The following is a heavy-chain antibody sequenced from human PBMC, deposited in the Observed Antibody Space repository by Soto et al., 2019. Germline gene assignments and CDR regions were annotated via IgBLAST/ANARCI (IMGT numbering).Heavy chain of an antibody. CDR3: EKNGDFWSWGMDV. D-gene: IGHD3-3*01. CDR2: ISSSGDAT. J-gene: IGHJ6*02. CDR1: GFTFSTYA. V-gene: IGHV3-23*01. Sequence: GGSLRLSCAASGFTFSTYAMTWVRQAPGKGLEWVSIISSSGDATYYLDSVKGRFTISRDNSRNTLNLQMNSLRAEDTAVYYCEKNGDFWSWGMDVWGLGTTVTVSS.